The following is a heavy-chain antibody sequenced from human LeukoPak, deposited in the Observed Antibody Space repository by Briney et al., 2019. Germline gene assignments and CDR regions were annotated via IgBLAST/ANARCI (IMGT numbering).Heavy chain of an antibody. CDR1: GFTFSNYY. V-gene: IGHV3-11*03. CDR2: ISSSSSYT. CDR3: AKRPRANHLDPFDY. J-gene: IGHJ4*02. Sequence: GGSLRLSSAASGFTFSNYYMPWIRQAPGKGLEWVSYISSSSSYTNYADSVKGRFTISRDNAKNSLYLQMSSLRAEDTAVYYCAKRPRANHLDPFDYWGKGTLVTVSS.